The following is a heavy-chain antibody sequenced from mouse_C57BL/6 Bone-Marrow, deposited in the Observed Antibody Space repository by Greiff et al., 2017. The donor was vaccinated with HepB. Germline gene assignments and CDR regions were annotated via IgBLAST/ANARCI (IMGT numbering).Heavy chain of an antibody. CDR1: GFTFSDYG. Sequence: EVQLKESGGGLVKPGGSLKLSCAASGFTFSDYGMHWVRQAPEKGLEWVAYISSGSSTIYYADTVKGRFTISRDNAKNTLFLQMTSLRSEDTAMYYCARDYGSSVYYFDYWGQGTTLTVSS. CDR3: ARDYGSSVYYFDY. V-gene: IGHV5-17*01. CDR2: ISSGSSTI. J-gene: IGHJ2*01. D-gene: IGHD1-1*01.